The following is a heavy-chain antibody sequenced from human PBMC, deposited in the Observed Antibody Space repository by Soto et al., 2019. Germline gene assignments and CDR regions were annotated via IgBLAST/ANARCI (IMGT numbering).Heavy chain of an antibody. D-gene: IGHD2-2*01. CDR1: GFSLSADGVG. Sequence: QITLKESGPTLVKPTQTLTLTCTFSGFSLSADGVGVGWIRQPPGKALEWLALIYWDDDKRYRPSLKSRLTITKDTSKNQVVLTMTTMDPVDTATYYCAHAYGGTSWPNAAFDVWGQGTVVTVSS. CDR2: IYWDDDK. CDR3: AHAYGGTSWPNAAFDV. J-gene: IGHJ3*01. V-gene: IGHV2-5*02.